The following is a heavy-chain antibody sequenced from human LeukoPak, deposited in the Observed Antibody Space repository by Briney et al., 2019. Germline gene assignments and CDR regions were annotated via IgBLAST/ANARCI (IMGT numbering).Heavy chain of an antibody. CDR1: GFTFSSYG. Sequence: PGGSLRLSCAASGFTFSSYGMHWVRQAPGKGLEWVSAISGSGGSTYYADSVKGRFTISRDNSKNTLYLQMSSLRAEDTAVYYCAKDILLWFGELLSPDYWGQGTLVTVSS. V-gene: IGHV3-23*01. D-gene: IGHD3-10*01. CDR3: AKDILLWFGELLSPDY. CDR2: ISGSGGST. J-gene: IGHJ4*02.